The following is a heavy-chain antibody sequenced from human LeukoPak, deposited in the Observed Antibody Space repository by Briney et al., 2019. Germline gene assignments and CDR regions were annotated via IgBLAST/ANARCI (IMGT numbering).Heavy chain of an antibody. CDR3: ARGGTRTYYYESSGHLYFDY. Sequence: SETLSLTCAVYGGSFSGYYWSWIRQPPGKGLEWIGEINHSGSTNYNPSLKSRVTISVDTSKNQFSLKLSSVTAADTAVYYCARGGTRTYYYESSGHLYFDYWGQGTLVTVSS. V-gene: IGHV4-34*01. CDR2: INHSGST. J-gene: IGHJ4*02. CDR1: GGSFSGYY. D-gene: IGHD3-22*01.